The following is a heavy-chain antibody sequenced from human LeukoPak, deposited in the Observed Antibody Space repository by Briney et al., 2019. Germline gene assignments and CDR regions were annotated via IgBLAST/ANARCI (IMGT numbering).Heavy chain of an antibody. Sequence: SVKVSCKASGGTFSSYAISWVRQAPGQGLEWMGGIIPIFGTANYAQKFQGRVTITADESTSTAYMELSSLRSEDTAVYYCARSLYCGGDCYSGDYWGEGTLVTVSS. J-gene: IGHJ4*02. V-gene: IGHV1-69*13. D-gene: IGHD2-21*02. CDR1: GGTFSSYA. CDR2: IIPIFGTA. CDR3: ARSLYCGGDCYSGDY.